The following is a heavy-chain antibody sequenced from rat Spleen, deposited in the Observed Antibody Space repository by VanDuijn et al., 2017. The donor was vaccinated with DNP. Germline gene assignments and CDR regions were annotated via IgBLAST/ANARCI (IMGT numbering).Heavy chain of an antibody. J-gene: IGHJ2*01. V-gene: IGHV5-7*01. CDR2: ISTSGSRT. D-gene: IGHD1-11*01. CDR1: GFTFNDYN. Sequence: EVQLVETGGGLVQPGRSLKLSCAASGFTFNDYNMAWVRQAPKKGLEWVATISTSGSRTYYRDSVKGRFTISRDNAKSTLYLQMNSLRSEDTATYYCARGGRSYFDYWGQGVMVTVSS. CDR3: ARGGRSYFDY.